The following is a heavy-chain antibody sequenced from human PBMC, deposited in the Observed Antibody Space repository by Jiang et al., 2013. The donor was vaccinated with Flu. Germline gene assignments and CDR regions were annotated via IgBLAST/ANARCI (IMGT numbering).Heavy chain of an antibody. Sequence: YYADSVQGRFTISRDNSKNTLYLQMNSLRAEDTAVYYCAKVRRISMVQGIFVNDAFDIWGQGTMVTVSS. V-gene: IGHV3-30-3*02. D-gene: IGHD3-10*01. J-gene: IGHJ3*02. CDR3: AKVRRISMVQGIFVNDAFDI.